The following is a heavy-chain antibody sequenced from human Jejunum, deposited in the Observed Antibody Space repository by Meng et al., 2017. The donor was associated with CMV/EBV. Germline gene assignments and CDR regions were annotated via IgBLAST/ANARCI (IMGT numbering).Heavy chain of an antibody. CDR2: VNPNSGDT. Sequence: YTFHVFYMHWVRQAPGQGLEWMGWVNPNSGDTNYAQKFQGRVAMTRDPSISTAYMELSGLRSDDTAVYYCARDGVLCGDTTCRGFYSWGQGTLVTVSS. D-gene: IGHD2-21*01. CDR3: ARDGVLCGDTTCRGFYS. CDR1: YTFHVFY. J-gene: IGHJ5*02. V-gene: IGHV1-2*02.